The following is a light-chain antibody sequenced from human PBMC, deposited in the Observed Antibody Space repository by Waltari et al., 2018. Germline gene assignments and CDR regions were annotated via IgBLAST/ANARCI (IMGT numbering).Light chain of an antibody. CDR1: ERISRW. CDR2: QAS. J-gene: IGKJ1*01. V-gene: IGKV1-5*03. Sequence: DIQMTQSPSTLSAAVGDRVAITCRASERISRWLAWYQQKPGMAPKLLIYQASSLEDRVSSSCSGSGFDTEFSLSISRLQPEDFTTYYCQQYNTYPWTFGQGTKVEIK. CDR3: QQYNTYPWT.